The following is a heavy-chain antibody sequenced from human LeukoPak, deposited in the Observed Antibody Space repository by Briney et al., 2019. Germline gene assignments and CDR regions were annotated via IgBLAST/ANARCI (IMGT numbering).Heavy chain of an antibody. CDR2: IGASDGYT. Sequence: GGSLRLSCAASGFTFSSYSMNWVRQAPGKGLEWVSAIGASDGYTYHADSVKGRFTMSRDISRNTVYLQMNSLRVDDTAVYFCARAPVVSCRGAFCYPLDYWGHGILITVSS. J-gene: IGHJ4*01. CDR1: GFTFSSYS. V-gene: IGHV3-23*01. D-gene: IGHD2-15*01. CDR3: ARAPVVSCRGAFCYPLDY.